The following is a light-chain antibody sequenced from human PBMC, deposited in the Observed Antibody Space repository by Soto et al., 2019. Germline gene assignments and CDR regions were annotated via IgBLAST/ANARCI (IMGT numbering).Light chain of an antibody. V-gene: IGKV1-33*01. Sequence: DIQMTQSPPSLSCSVGDRVTITCQASQDINKNLIWYQQKPGKAPKLLIYDASDLETGVPSRFSGSGSGTGFTFTISSLQPEDFATYYCQQYESLPLTFGQGTRLEIK. CDR1: QDINKN. J-gene: IGKJ5*01. CDR2: DAS. CDR3: QQYESLPLT.